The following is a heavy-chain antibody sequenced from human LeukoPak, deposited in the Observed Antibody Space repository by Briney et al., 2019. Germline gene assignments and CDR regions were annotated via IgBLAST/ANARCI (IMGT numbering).Heavy chain of an antibody. V-gene: IGHV3-9*01. Sequence: PGGSLSLSCAASGFTFDDYAMHWVRQAPGKGLEWVSGISWNSGSIGYADSVKGRFTISRDNAKNSLYLQMNSLRAEDTALYYCAKGDSGSYVRPADYWGQGTLVTVSS. CDR2: ISWNSGSI. CDR1: GFTFDDYA. CDR3: AKGDSGSYVRPADY. D-gene: IGHD1-26*01. J-gene: IGHJ4*02.